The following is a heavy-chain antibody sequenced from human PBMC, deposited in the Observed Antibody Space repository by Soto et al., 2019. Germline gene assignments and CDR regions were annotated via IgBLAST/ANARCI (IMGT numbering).Heavy chain of an antibody. CDR2: IYYSGST. CDR1: GGSISSGDYY. CDR3: ARQPTNYDILTGYYTPYFDY. V-gene: IGHV4-30-4*01. J-gene: IGHJ4*02. Sequence: SETLSLTCTVSGGSISSGDYYWSWIRQPPWKGLEWIGYIYYSGSTYYNPSLKSRVTISVDTSKNQFSLKLSSVTAADTAVYYCARQPTNYDILTGYYTPYFDYWGQGXLVTVYS. D-gene: IGHD3-9*01.